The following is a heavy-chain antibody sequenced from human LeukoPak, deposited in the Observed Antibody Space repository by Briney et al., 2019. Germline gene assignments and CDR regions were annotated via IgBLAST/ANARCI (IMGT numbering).Heavy chain of an antibody. Sequence: GGSLRLSCAASGLTFSSHGMHWVRQAPGKGLEWVALISSDGSNKYYADSVKGRFTISRDNSKNTLYLQMNSLRAEDTAVYYCAKDLSLRDGYLFDYWGQGTLVTVSS. J-gene: IGHJ4*02. V-gene: IGHV3-30*18. CDR2: ISSDGSNK. CDR3: AKDLSLRDGYLFDY. D-gene: IGHD5-24*01. CDR1: GLTFSSHG.